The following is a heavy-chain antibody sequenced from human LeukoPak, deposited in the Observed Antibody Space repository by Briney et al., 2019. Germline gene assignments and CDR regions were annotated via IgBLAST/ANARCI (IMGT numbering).Heavy chain of an antibody. V-gene: IGHV4-34*01. CDR3: ARGGVYIAARPAIDY. CDR1: GGSFSGYY. Sequence: SETLSLTCAVYGGSFSGYYWSWIHQPPGKGLEWIGEINHSGSTNYNPSLKSRVTISVDTSKNQFSLKLSSVTAADTAVYYCARGGVYIAARPAIDYWGQGTLVTVSS. D-gene: IGHD6-6*01. CDR2: INHSGST. J-gene: IGHJ4*02.